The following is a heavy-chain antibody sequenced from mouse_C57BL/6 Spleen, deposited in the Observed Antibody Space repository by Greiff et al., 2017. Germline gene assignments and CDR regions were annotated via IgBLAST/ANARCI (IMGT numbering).Heavy chain of an antibody. CDR2: INPNNGGT. CDR1: GYTFTDYY. CDR3: ARRLYYYGSSYWYFDV. D-gene: IGHD1-1*01. Sequence: VQLQQSGPELVKPGASVKISCKASGYTFTDYYMNWVKQSHGKSLEWIGDINPNNGGTSYNQKFKGKATLTVDKSSSTAYMELRSLTSEDSAVYYCARRLYYYGSSYWYFDVWGTGTTVTVSS. V-gene: IGHV1-26*01. J-gene: IGHJ1*03.